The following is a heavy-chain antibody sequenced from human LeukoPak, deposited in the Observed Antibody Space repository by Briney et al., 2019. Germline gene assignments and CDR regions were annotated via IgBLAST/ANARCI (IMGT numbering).Heavy chain of an antibody. CDR2: IYYSGST. CDR3: ASQYSSGWYVGLVGVGIVDPEFDY. CDR1: GGSISSSSYY. J-gene: IGHJ4*02. V-gene: IGHV4-39*01. D-gene: IGHD6-19*01. Sequence: RSSETLSLTCTVSGGSISSSSYYWGWIRQPPGKGLEWIGSIYYSGSTYYNPSLKSRVTISVDTSKNQFSLKLSSVTAADTAVYYCASQYSSGWYVGLVGVGIVDPEFDYWGQGTLVTVSS.